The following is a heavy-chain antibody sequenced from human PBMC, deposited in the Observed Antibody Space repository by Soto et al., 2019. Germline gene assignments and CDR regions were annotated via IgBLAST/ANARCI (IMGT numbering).Heavy chain of an antibody. J-gene: IGHJ4*02. V-gene: IGHV1-69*02. CDR1: GGTFSSYT. CDR3: ARTDYYGSGSYWGY. Sequence: QVQLVQSGAEVKKPGSSVKVSCKASGGTFSSYTISWVRQAPGQGLEWMGRIIPILGIANYAQKFQGRVTITADKSTSTAYMELSSLRSEDTAVYYWARTDYYGSGSYWGYWGQGTLVTVSS. CDR2: IIPILGIA. D-gene: IGHD3-10*01.